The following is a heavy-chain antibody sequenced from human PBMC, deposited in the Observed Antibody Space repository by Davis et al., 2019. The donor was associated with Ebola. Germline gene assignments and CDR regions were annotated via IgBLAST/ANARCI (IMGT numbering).Heavy chain of an antibody. CDR1: GYTFTSYY. Sequence: AASVKVSCKASGYTFTSYYMHWVRQAPGQGLEWMGIINPSGGSTSYAQKFQGRVTMTRDTSTSTVYMELSSLRSEDTAVYYCARGPYYDSSGYYQLFDYWGQGTLVTVSS. CDR2: INPSGGST. J-gene: IGHJ4*02. V-gene: IGHV1-46*01. CDR3: ARGPYYDSSGYYQLFDY. D-gene: IGHD3-22*01.